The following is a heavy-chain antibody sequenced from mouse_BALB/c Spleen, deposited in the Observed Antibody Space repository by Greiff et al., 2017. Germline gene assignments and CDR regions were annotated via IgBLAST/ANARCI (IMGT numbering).Heavy chain of an antibody. D-gene: IGHD2-3*01. V-gene: IGHV5-6-5*01. CDR1: GFTFSSYA. CDR2: ISSGGST. CDR3: ARVDGSYAMDY. J-gene: IGHJ4*01. Sequence: EVQLVESGGGLVKPGGSLKLSCAASGFTFSSYAMSWVRQTPEKRLEWVASISSGGSTYYPDSVKGRFTISRDNARNILYLQMSSLRSEDTAMYYCARVDGSYAMDYWGQGTSVTVSS.